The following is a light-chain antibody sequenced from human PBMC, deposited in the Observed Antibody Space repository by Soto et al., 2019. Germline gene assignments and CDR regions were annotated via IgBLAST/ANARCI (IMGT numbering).Light chain of an antibody. CDR2: DAS. CDR1: QNINNY. CDR3: QRYENLPT. Sequence: DILMTQSPSSLSASVGDTVTITCQASQNINNYLNWYQQKPGRAPKLLIYDASNLEAGVPSRFRGSGSGTDFTFTISRLQPEDIATYYCQRYENLPTFGQGTRLEIK. J-gene: IGKJ5*01. V-gene: IGKV1-33*01.